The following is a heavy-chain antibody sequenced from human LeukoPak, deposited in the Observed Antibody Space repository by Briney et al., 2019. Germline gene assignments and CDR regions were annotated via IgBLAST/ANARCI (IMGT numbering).Heavy chain of an antibody. D-gene: IGHD4/OR15-4a*01. CDR1: GFTFSSSE. J-gene: IGHJ4*02. CDR2: ISSSGSTI. V-gene: IGHV3-48*03. Sequence: PGGSLRLSCAASGFTFSSSEMNWVRQAPGKGLEWVSYISSSGSTIYYADSVKGRFTISRDNAKNSLYLQMNSLRAEDTAVYYCARRAGAYSHPYDYWGQGTLVTVSS. CDR3: ARRAGAYSHPYDY.